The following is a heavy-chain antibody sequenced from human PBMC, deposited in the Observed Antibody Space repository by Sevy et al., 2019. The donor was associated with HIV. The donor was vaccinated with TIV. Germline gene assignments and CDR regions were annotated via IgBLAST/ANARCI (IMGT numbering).Heavy chain of an antibody. V-gene: IGHV3-48*03. CDR1: GFTFTSYE. CDR3: ARDLPPSATTVPHFDC. D-gene: IGHD4-17*01. J-gene: IGHJ4*02. CDR2: ISNSGTTI. Sequence: GGSLRLSCAASGFTFTSYEMNWVRQAPGKGLEWLSYISNSGTTIYYSDSVKGRFTFCRVNARNALYLQMSSLRAEDTAVYYCARDLPPSATTVPHFDCWGQGTLVTVSS.